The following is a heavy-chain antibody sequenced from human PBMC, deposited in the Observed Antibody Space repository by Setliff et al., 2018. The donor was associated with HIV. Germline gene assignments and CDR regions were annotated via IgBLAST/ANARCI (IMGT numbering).Heavy chain of an antibody. D-gene: IGHD3-3*01. CDR1: AGSINSTSYY. V-gene: IGHV4-39*01. CDR3: ARSIVPVASGYYYFEY. CDR2: IYHTGST. Sequence: SETLSLTCTVSAGSINSTSYYWGWIRQHPGNGLEWIGSIYHTGSTYYKPSLKSRVPISVATSKNQFSLRLSSVAAGDTAVYYCARSIVPVASGYYYFEYWGQGTLVTVSS. J-gene: IGHJ4*02.